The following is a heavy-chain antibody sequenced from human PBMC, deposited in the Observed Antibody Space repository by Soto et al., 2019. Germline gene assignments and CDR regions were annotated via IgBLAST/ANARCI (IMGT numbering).Heavy chain of an antibody. CDR3: ARDARPPSTGYYGMDV. CDR1: GFTFISYW. CDR2: INSDGSST. D-gene: IGHD2-8*02. V-gene: IGHV3-74*01. Sequence: TWGSLRLSCAASGFTFISYWIHLFRQSPLKGLVWVSRINSDGSSTSYADSVKGRFTISRDNAKNTLYLQMNSLRAEDTAVYYCARDARPPSTGYYGMDVWGQGTTVTVSS. J-gene: IGHJ6*02.